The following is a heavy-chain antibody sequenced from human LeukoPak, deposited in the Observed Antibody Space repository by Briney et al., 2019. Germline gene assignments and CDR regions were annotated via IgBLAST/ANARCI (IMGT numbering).Heavy chain of an antibody. J-gene: IGHJ6*02. D-gene: IGHD4/OR15-4a*01. Sequence: GASVKVSCKASGYTFTSYAMHWVRQAPGQRLEWMGWINAGNGNTKYSQKFQGRVTMSIDTSATTAYMELDSLTAEDTAIYYCSRDRWHCVVNCDSVYYYSLDVWGQGTTVTVSS. CDR2: INAGNGNT. CDR3: SRDRWHCVVNCDSVYYYSLDV. V-gene: IGHV1-3*01. CDR1: GYTFTSYA.